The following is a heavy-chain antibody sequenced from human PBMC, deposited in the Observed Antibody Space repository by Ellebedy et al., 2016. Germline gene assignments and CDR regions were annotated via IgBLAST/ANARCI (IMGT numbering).Heavy chain of an antibody. CDR2: IYYSGST. V-gene: IGHV4-31*03. D-gene: IGHD3-3*01. J-gene: IGHJ4*02. Sequence: SETLSLXXTVSGGSISSGGYYWSWIRQHPGKGLEWIGYIYYSGSTYYNPSLKSRVTISVDTSKNQFSLKLSSVTAADTAVYYCARDTIFGVVGWGQGTLVTVSS. CDR1: GGSISSGGYY. CDR3: ARDTIFGVVG.